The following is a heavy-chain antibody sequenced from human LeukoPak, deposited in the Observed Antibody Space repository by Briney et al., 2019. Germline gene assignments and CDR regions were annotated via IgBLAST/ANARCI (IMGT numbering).Heavy chain of an antibody. V-gene: IGHV4-34*01. CDR1: GGSFSGYY. CDR2: INHSGST. J-gene: IGHJ5*02. D-gene: IGHD2-2*01. Sequence: KPSETLSLTCAVYGGSFSGYYWSWIRQPPGKGLEWIGEINHSGSTNYNPSLKSRVTISVDTSKNQFSLKLSSVTAADTAVYYCARGPYCSSTSCYSNWFDPWDQGTLVTVSS. CDR3: ARGPYCSSTSCYSNWFDP.